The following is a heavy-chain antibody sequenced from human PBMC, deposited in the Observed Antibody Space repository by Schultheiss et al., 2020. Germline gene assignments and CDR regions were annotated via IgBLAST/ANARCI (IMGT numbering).Heavy chain of an antibody. CDR1: GGSISSYY. CDR3: ARENAYCSSTSCWGDAFDI. V-gene: IGHV4-59*01. Sequence: SETLSLTCTVSGGSISSYYWSWIRQPPGKGLEWIGYIYYSGSTNYNPSLKSRVTISVDTSKNQFCLKLSSVTAADTAVYYCARENAYCSSTSCWGDAFDIWGQGTMVTVSS. CDR2: IYYSGST. D-gene: IGHD2-2*01. J-gene: IGHJ3*02.